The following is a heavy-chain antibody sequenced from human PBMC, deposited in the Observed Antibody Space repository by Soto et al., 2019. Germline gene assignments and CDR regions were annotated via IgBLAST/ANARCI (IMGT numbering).Heavy chain of an antibody. CDR2: IGTAGDT. V-gene: IGHV3-13*01. Sequence: GGSLRLSCEASGFTFSGFDMHWVRQHTGKGLEWVSTIGTAGDTYYAVSVKGRFTISRDNAKNSLSLQMNSLRAGDTAVYFCARGQEVGAHFFDSWGQGTQVTVSP. D-gene: IGHD2-15*01. CDR3: ARGQEVGAHFFDS. CDR1: GFTFSGFD. J-gene: IGHJ4*02.